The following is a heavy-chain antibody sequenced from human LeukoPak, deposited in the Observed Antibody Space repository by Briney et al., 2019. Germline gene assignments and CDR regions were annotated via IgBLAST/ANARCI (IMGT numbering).Heavy chain of an antibody. V-gene: IGHV1-18*01. CDR3: ARFVEPEGYYGSGSLDDY. J-gene: IGHJ4*02. D-gene: IGHD3-10*01. Sequence: ASVKVSCKASGYTFTSYGISWVRQAPGQGLEWMGWISAYNGNTNYAQKLQGRVTMTTDTSTSTAYMELRSLRSDDTAVYYCARFVEPEGYYGSGSLDDYWGQGTLVTVSS. CDR1: GYTFTSYG. CDR2: ISAYNGNT.